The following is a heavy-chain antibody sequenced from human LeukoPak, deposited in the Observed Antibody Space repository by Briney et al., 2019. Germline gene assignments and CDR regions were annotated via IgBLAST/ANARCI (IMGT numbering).Heavy chain of an antibody. CDR2: ISVDDQDST. CDR1: EFSFRTYA. D-gene: IGHD2-8*01. CDR3: ARCLLYLWNRNFYYYMDV. Sequence: GGSLRLSCTTSEFSFRTYAMTWVRQAPGKGLEWVSTISVDDQDSTYYTDSVKGRFTISRDTSQNTLSLQMNSLRGEDTAVYYCARCLLYLWNRNFYYYMDVWGKGTTVTVSS. J-gene: IGHJ6*03. V-gene: IGHV3-23*01.